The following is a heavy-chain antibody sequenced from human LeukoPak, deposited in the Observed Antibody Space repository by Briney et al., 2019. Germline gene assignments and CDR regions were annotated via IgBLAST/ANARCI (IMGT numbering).Heavy chain of an antibody. CDR2: IIPIFGTA. J-gene: IGHJ4*02. V-gene: IGHV1-69*15. CDR1: GGTFSSYA. CDR3: ARSGDYYDSSGYPVFDY. D-gene: IGHD3-22*01. Sequence: SVKVSCKASGGTFSSYAISWVRQAPGQGLEWMGRIIPIFGTANYAQKFQGRVTITADESTSTAYMELSSLRSEDTAVYYCARSGDYYDSSGYPVFDYWGQGTLVTVSS.